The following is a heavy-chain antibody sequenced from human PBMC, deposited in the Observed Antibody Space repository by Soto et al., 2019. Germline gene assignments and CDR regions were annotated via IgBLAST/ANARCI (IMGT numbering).Heavy chain of an antibody. CDR3: ARDPAGIAAAGTDEGPIHYGMDV. V-gene: IGHV1-69*13. CDR2: IIPIFGTA. CDR1: GGTFSSYA. Sequence: SVKVSCKASGGTFSSYAISWVRQAPGQGLEWMGGIIPIFGTANYAQKFQGRVTITADESTSTAYMELSSLRSEDTAVYYCARDPAGIAAAGTDEGPIHYGMDVWSQGTTVTVSS. D-gene: IGHD6-13*01. J-gene: IGHJ6*02.